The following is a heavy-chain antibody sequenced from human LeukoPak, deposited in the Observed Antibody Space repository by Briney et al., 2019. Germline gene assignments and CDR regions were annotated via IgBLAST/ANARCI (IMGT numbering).Heavy chain of an antibody. V-gene: IGHV4-34*01. CDR3: ATSPLWFGESI. CDR2: INHSGST. D-gene: IGHD3-10*01. CDR1: GGSFSGYY. Sequence: SETLSLTCAVYGGSFSGYYWSWIRQPPGKGLEWIGEINHSGSTNYNPSLKSRVTMSVDTSKNQFSLKLSSVTAADTAVYYCATSPLWFGESIWGQGTLVTVSS. J-gene: IGHJ4*02.